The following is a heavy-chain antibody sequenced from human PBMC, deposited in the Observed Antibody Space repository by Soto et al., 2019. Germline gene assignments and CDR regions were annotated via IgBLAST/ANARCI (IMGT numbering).Heavy chain of an antibody. Sequence: QVQLQQWGAGLLKPSETLSLTCAVYGGSFSGYYWSWIRQPPGKGLEWIGEINHSGSTNYNPSLSRRVTISVDTSKPQFSRKLGSVTAAGTAVYYCAMIMVRGVNRRLVDYWGKGTPVTVYS. CDR1: GGSFSGYY. J-gene: IGHJ4*02. CDR3: AMIMVRGVNRRLVDY. D-gene: IGHD3-16*01. CDR2: INHSGST. V-gene: IGHV4-34*01.